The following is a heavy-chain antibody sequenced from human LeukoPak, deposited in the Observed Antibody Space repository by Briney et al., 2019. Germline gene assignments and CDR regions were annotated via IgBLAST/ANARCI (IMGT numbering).Heavy chain of an antibody. CDR2: IKHDGSEE. J-gene: IGHJ6*03. V-gene: IGHV3-7*01. D-gene: IGHD1-26*01. Sequence: GGSLRLSCAASGFIFADYWMTWIRQAPGKDLEWVANIKHDGSEEYYLDSVKGRFTISRDNAKNSLYLQMNSLRADDTAVYYCARGKHTLGGMDVWGKGTTVTISS. CDR1: GFIFADYW. CDR3: ARGKHTLGGMDV.